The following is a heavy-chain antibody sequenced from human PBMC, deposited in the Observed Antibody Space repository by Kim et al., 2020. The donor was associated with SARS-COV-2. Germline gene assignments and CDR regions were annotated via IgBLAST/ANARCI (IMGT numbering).Heavy chain of an antibody. Sequence: GGSLRLSCTASGFTFGDYAMSWVRQAPGKGLEWVGFIRSKAYGGTTEYAASVKGRFTISRDDSKSIAYLQMNSLKTEDTAVYYCTREGFGDGYNLFSPDYWGQGTLVTVSS. CDR2: IRSKAYGGTT. CDR3: TREGFGDGYNLFSPDY. V-gene: IGHV3-49*04. CDR1: GFTFGDYA. J-gene: IGHJ4*02. D-gene: IGHD5-12*01.